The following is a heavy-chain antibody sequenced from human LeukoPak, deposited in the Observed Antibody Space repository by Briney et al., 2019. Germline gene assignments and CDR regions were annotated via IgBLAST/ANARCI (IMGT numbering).Heavy chain of an antibody. CDR1: GFTFSSYA. D-gene: IGHD6-19*01. Sequence: GGSLRLSCAASGFTFSSYAMSWVRQAPGKGLEWVSAISGSGGSTYYADSVKGRFTISRDNSKNTLYLQMNSLRAEDTAVYYCAKLPRIAVAYQGEWNWFDPWGQGTLVTVSS. V-gene: IGHV3-23*01. CDR3: AKLPRIAVAYQGEWNWFDP. CDR2: ISGSGGST. J-gene: IGHJ5*02.